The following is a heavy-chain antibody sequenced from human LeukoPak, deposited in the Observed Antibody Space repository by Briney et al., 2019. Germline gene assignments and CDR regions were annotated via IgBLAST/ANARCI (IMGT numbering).Heavy chain of an antibody. V-gene: IGHV4-59*11. J-gene: IGHJ6*03. Sequence: PSETLSLTCSVSGVSITSHYWCWVRQSPGKGLEWIGYIYHSGSTKYNPSVMGRVIMSIDTSKNQFYLNLTSVTAADTAVYYCVRDRQKHNRASTRDYYYYMDLWGKGTTVTVSS. CDR2: IYHSGST. CDR1: GVSITSHY. D-gene: IGHD2-21*01. CDR3: VRDRQKHNRASTRDYYYYMDL.